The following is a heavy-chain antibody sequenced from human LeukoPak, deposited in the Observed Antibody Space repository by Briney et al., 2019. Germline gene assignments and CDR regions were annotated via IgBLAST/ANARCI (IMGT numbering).Heavy chain of an antibody. D-gene: IGHD2-2*01. J-gene: IGHJ4*02. CDR3: ASLNYCSSTSCYGGYFDY. Sequence: GESLKISCKGSGHSFTSHWIGWVRQMPGNGLEWMGIIYPGDSDTRYSPSFQGQVTISADKSISTAYLQWSSLKASDTAMYYCASLNYCSSTSCYGGYFDYWGQGTLVTVSS. V-gene: IGHV5-51*01. CDR2: IYPGDSDT. CDR1: GHSFTSHW.